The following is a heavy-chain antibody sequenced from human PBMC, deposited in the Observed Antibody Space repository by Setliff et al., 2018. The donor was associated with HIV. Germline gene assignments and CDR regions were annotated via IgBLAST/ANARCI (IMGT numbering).Heavy chain of an antibody. J-gene: IGHJ4*02. D-gene: IGHD5-12*01. Sequence: GGSLRLSCAASGFTFSSYTMNWVRQAPGKGLDWVSYISSSGSTISYADSVKGRFTISRDNAGNSLYLQMNNLRAEDTALYFCARSVDGYFDYWGQGALVTVSS. CDR1: GFTFSSYT. CDR2: ISSSGSTI. CDR3: ARSVDGYFDY. V-gene: IGHV3-48*04.